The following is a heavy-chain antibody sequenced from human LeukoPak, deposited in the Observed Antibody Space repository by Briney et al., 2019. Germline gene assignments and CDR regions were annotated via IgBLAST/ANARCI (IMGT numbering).Heavy chain of an antibody. CDR1: GFTFSSYA. D-gene: IGHD5-24*01. J-gene: IGHJ3*02. V-gene: IGHV3-33*01. Sequence: PGGSLRLSCAASGFTFSSYAMHWARQAPGKGLEWVAVIWYDGSKEYYGDPVKGRFTVSRDNSKNTLYLQMNSLRAEDTAVYSCARPRDGYNYGAFDIWGQGTMVTVSS. CDR3: ARPRDGYNYGAFDI. CDR2: IWYDGSKE.